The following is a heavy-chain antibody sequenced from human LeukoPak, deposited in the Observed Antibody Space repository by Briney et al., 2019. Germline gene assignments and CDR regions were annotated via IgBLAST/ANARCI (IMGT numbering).Heavy chain of an antibody. J-gene: IGHJ4*02. V-gene: IGHV3-30*01. D-gene: IGHD6-13*01. CDR3: ARMIYSRGFDY. CDR2: ISYDGSTK. CDR1: RFTFSIYA. Sequence: PGGSLRLSCAASRFTFSIYAMHWVRQAPGKGLEWVTVISYDGSTKYYADSVKGRFTISRDNSKNTLYLQMNSLRAEDTAVYYCARMIYSRGFDYWGQGTLVTVSS.